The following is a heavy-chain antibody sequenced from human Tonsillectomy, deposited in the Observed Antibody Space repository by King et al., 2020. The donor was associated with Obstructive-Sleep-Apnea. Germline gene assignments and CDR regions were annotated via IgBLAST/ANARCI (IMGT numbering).Heavy chain of an antibody. V-gene: IGHV3-48*04. CDR3: ARSGIAAAGSFDY. D-gene: IGHD6-13*01. Sequence: VQLVESGGGLVQPGGSLRLSCAASGFTFSSYTMNWVRQAPGKGREWVSYISSSSSTIYYADSVKGRFTISRDNAKNSLYLQMNSLRAEDTAVYYCARSGIAAAGSFDYWGQGTLVTVSS. J-gene: IGHJ4*02. CDR2: ISSSSSTI. CDR1: GFTFSSYT.